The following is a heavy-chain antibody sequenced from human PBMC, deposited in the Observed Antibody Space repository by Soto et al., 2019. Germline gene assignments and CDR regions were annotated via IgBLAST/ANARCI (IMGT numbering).Heavy chain of an antibody. D-gene: IGHD3-22*01. CDR1: GGSISSGGYY. CDR2: IYYTGST. CDR3: ARARGGYFDY. J-gene: IGHJ4*02. V-gene: IGHV4-61*08. Sequence: SEPLSLTCTVSGGSISSGGYYWSWIRQPPGKGLEWIGYIYYTGSTNYNPSLKSRVTFSVDTSKNQFSLKLSSVTAADTAVYYCARARGGYFDYWGQGTLVTVSS.